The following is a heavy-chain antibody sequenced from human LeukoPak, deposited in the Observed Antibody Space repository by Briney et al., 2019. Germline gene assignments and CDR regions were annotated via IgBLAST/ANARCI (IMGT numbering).Heavy chain of an antibody. CDR2: IYYSGST. V-gene: IGHV4-59*08. CDR3: ARHKRAARLYYFDY. Sequence: SETPSLTCAVSGGSISSYYWSWIRQPPGKGLEWIGYIYYSGSTNYNPSLKSRVTISVDTSKNQFSLKLSSVTAADTAVYYCARHKRAARLYYFDYWGQGTLVTVSS. CDR1: GGSISSYY. J-gene: IGHJ4*02. D-gene: IGHD6-6*01.